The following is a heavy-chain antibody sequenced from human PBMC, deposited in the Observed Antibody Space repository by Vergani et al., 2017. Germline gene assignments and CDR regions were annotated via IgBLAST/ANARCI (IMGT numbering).Heavy chain of an antibody. V-gene: IGHV4-39*01. CDR3: ASLIVGATDFDY. CDR2: IYYSGST. Sequence: QLQLQESGPGLVKPSETLSLPCTVSGGSISSSSYYWGWIRQPPGKGLEWIGSIYYSGSTYYNPSLKSRFTISVDTSKNQFSLKLSSVTAADTAVYYCASLIVGATDFDYWGQGTLVTVSS. D-gene: IGHD1-26*01. J-gene: IGHJ4*02. CDR1: GGSISSSSYY.